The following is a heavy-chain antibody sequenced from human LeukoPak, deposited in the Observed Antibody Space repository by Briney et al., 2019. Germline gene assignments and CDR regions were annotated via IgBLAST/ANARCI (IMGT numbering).Heavy chain of an antibody. CDR1: GYTFTAYY. J-gene: IGHJ3*01. V-gene: IGHV1-2*06. CDR2: INPNSGGT. Sequence: ASVMVSCKASGYTFTAYYIHWVRQAPGQGLEWMGRINPNSGGTNYAQKFQGRVTLTRDTSISAVYMDLSRLRSDDTAVYYCARSDGFDVLGQGTMVTVSS. CDR3: ARSDGFDV.